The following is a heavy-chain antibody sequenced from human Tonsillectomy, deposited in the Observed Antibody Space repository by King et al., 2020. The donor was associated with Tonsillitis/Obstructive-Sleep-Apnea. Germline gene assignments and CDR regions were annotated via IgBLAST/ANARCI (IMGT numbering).Heavy chain of an antibody. V-gene: IGHV3-30*04. J-gene: IGHJ6*02. CDR1: GFTFSSYA. Sequence: VQLVESGGGVVQPGRSLRLSCAASGFTFSSYAMHWVRQAPGKGLEWVAVISYDGSNKYYADSVKGRFTISRDNSKNTLYLQMNSLRAEDTAVYYCARSLWFGEFDYYYGMDVWGQGTTFTVSS. D-gene: IGHD3-10*01. CDR3: ARSLWFGEFDYYYGMDV. CDR2: ISYDGSNK.